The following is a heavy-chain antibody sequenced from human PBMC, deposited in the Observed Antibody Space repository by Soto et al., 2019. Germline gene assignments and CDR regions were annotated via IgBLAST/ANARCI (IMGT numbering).Heavy chain of an antibody. Sequence: PSETLSLTCTVSGGSISSYYWSWIRQPPGKGLEWIGYIYYSGSTNYNPSLKSRVTISVDTSKNQFSLKLSSVTAADTAVYYCASTGYYYDSSGYNPLYYFDYWGQGTLVTVSS. D-gene: IGHD3-22*01. CDR2: IYYSGST. V-gene: IGHV4-59*01. CDR3: ASTGYYYDSSGYNPLYYFDY. J-gene: IGHJ4*02. CDR1: GGSISSYY.